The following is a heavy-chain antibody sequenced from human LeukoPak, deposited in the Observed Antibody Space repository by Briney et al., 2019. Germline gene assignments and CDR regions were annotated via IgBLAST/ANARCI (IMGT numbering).Heavy chain of an antibody. CDR3: ASGDDYSNYYFNY. CDR1: GASISSSPHY. CDR2: LYYSGTT. V-gene: IGHV4-39*07. D-gene: IGHD4-11*01. Sequence: SETLSLTCTVSGASISSSPHYWGWLRQAPGKGLEWIGTLYYSGTTFYKPSLKSRLTMSVDTSKNQFSLMLTSVTAADTAVYYCASGDDYSNYYFNYWGQGTLLTVSP. J-gene: IGHJ4*02.